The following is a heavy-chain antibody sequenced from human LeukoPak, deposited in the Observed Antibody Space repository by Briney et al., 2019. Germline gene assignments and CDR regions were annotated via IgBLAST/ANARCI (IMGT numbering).Heavy chain of an antibody. D-gene: IGHD6-19*01. Sequence: PGGSLRLSCAASGFTFSSYWMSWVRLAPGKGLEWVANIKQDGTEKHYVDSVRGRFTVSRDNAKKSLYLQMNSLRAEDTAVYYCARGESGWFDYWGQGTLVTVSS. CDR2: IKQDGTEK. CDR3: ARGESGWFDY. J-gene: IGHJ4*02. V-gene: IGHV3-7*01. CDR1: GFTFSSYW.